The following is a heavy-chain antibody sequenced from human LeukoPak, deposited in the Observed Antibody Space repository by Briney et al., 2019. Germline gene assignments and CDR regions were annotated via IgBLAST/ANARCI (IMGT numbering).Heavy chain of an antibody. J-gene: IGHJ4*02. CDR1: GFTFSSYA. V-gene: IGHV3-23*01. Sequence: QPGGSLRLSCAASGFTFSSYALSWVRQAPGKGLEWVSAISDNGGTTFYADSVKGRFTITRDNSKNTLYVQMNCLRGEDTAVYYCAKDYGPKQLVFLDSWGQGTLVTVSS. D-gene: IGHD6-13*01. CDR2: ISDNGGTT. CDR3: AKDYGPKQLVFLDS.